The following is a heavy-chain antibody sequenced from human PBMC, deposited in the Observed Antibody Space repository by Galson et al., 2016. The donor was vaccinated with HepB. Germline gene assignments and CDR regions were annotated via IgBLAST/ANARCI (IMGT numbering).Heavy chain of an antibody. V-gene: IGHV3-23*01. Sequence: SLRLSCAASGFTFSNFAMNWVRQAPGKGLEWVSSIRNSGSNTYYADSVKGRITISRDNSKNTLFLQMNNLRADDTAVYYCVKDFRSCGGGDCYSWFDPWGQGILVTVSS. CDR1: GFTFSNFA. CDR3: VKDFRSCGGGDCYSWFDP. CDR2: IRNSGSNT. D-gene: IGHD2-21*02. J-gene: IGHJ5*02.